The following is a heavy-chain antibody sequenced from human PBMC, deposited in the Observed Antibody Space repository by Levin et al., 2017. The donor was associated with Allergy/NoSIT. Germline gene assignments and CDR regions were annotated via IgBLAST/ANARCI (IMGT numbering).Heavy chain of an antibody. CDR2: ISYDGSNK. CDR1: GFTFSSYG. J-gene: IGHJ6*02. V-gene: IGHV3-30*18. Sequence: PGGSLRLSCAASGFTFSSYGMHWVRQAPGKGLEWVAVISYDGSNKYYADSVKGRFTISRDNSKNTLYLQMNSLRAEDTAVYYCAKDAGPAYYYYGMDVWGQGTTVTVSS. CDR3: AKDAGPAYYYYGMDV.